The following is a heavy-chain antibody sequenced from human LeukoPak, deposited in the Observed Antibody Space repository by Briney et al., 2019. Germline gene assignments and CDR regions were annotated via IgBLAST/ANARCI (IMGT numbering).Heavy chain of an antibody. D-gene: IGHD1-26*01. V-gene: IGHV4-4*07. J-gene: IGHJ6*03. Sequence: SETLSLTCTVSGGSISSYYWSWIRQPAGKGLEWIGRIYTSGSTNYNPSLKSRVTMSVDTSKNQFSLKLSSVTAADTAVYYCARQVGATEYYYYYYYMDVWGKGTTVTISS. CDR2: IYTSGST. CDR1: GGSISSYY. CDR3: ARQVGATEYYYYYYYMDV.